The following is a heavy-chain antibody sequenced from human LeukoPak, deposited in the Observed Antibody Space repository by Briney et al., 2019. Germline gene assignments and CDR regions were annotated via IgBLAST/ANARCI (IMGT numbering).Heavy chain of an antibody. D-gene: IGHD6-13*01. V-gene: IGHV3-7*01. Sequence: PGGSLRLSCAASGFTFRSHWMSWVRQAPGKGPEWVANIKPDGGEKYYVESVKGRFTISRDNAENSLYLQMNSLRAEDTAVYYCARGGIAASGTADNWGQGTLVTVSS. CDR3: ARGGIAASGTADN. CDR2: IKPDGGEK. CDR1: GFTFRSHW. J-gene: IGHJ4*02.